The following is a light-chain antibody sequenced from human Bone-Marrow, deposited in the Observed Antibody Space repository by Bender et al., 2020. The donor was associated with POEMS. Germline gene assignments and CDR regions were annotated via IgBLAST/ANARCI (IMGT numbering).Light chain of an antibody. V-gene: IGLV3-21*03. CDR2: DDS. Sequence: SYVLTQAPSVSVAPGKTARITCGGNNVGSKPVHWYQQKPGRAPVLVVYDDSDWPSGIPERFSGSNSGDTATLTINNVEDGDEADYYCQVWDSSTKHVVFGGGTKLTVL. CDR3: QVWDSSTKHVV. J-gene: IGLJ2*01. CDR1: NVGSKP.